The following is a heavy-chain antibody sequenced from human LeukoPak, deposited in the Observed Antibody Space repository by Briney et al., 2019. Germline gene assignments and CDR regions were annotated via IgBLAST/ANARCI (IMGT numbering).Heavy chain of an antibody. D-gene: IGHD6-19*01. CDR1: GGSINSYY. CDR2: IHYTGST. V-gene: IGHV4-59*12. Sequence: SETLSLTCTVSGGSINSYYWSWIRQPPGKGLECIGYIHYTGSTNYNPSLKSRVTISVDTSKNQFSLKLSSVTAADTAVYYCTRGDRDWGGSGWYNFDYWGQGTLVTVSS. J-gene: IGHJ4*02. CDR3: TRGDRDWGGSGWYNFDY.